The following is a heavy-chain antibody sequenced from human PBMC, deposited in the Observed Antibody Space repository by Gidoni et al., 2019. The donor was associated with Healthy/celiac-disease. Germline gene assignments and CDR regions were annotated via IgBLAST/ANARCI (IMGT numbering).Heavy chain of an antibody. J-gene: IGHJ4*02. CDR2: IYPGDSDT. D-gene: IGHD3-10*01. CDR1: GSTFPSYW. CDR3: ARSITMVRRVLYFDY. V-gene: IGHV5-51*03. Sequence: EVQLAQSGAEVNKPGESLKISCKGSGSTFPSYWIGWVRQMPGKGLECMGIIYPGDSDTRYSPSFQGQVTISADKSISTAYLQWSSLKASDTAMYYCARSITMVRRVLYFDYWGQGTLVTVSS.